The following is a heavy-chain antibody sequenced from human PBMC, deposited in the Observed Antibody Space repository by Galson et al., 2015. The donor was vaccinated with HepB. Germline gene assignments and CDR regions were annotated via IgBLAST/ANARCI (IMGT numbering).Heavy chain of an antibody. V-gene: IGHV6-1*01. CDR1: GDSVSSNSAA. CDR3: ARDVRGYSSGWYRVREAFFDY. D-gene: IGHD6-19*01. Sequence: CAISGDSVSSNSAAWNWIRQSPSRGLEWLGRTYYRSKWYNDYAVSVKSRITINPDTSKNQFSLQLNSVTPEDTAVYYCARDVRGYSSGWYRVREAFFDYWGQGTLVTVSS. CDR2: TYYRSKWYN. J-gene: IGHJ4*02.